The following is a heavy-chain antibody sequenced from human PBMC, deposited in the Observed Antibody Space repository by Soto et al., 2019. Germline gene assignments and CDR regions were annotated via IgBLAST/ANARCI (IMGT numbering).Heavy chain of an antibody. CDR1: GGSISSGGYY. V-gene: IGHV4-31*03. J-gene: IGHJ4*02. D-gene: IGHD2-15*01. Sequence: SETLSLTCTVSGGSISSGGYYWSWIRQHPGKGLEWIGYIYYSGSTYYNPSLKSGVTISVDTSKNQFSLKLSSVTAADTAVYYCARGYCSGGSCYPTPFDYWGQGTLVTVSS. CDR3: ARGYCSGGSCYPTPFDY. CDR2: IYYSGST.